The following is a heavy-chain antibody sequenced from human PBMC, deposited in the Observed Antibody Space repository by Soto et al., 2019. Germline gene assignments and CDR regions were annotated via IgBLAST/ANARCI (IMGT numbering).Heavy chain of an antibody. CDR1: GDRFSSYW. D-gene: IGHD3-10*01. Sequence: GESLQISYKGSGDRFSSYWIGWVRQMPGKGLEWMGIIYPGDSDTRYSPSFQGQVTISADKSISTAYLQWSSLKASDTAMYYCARHTPTYGSHFDYWGQGTLVTVSS. CDR2: IYPGDSDT. V-gene: IGHV5-51*01. CDR3: ARHTPTYGSHFDY. J-gene: IGHJ4*02.